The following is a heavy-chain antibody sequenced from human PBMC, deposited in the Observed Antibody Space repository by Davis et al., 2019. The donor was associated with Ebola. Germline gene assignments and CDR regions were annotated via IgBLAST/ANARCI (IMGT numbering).Heavy chain of an antibody. CDR1: GFTFSSYW. CDR3: AHFGVTQNAYDI. CDR2: IKQDGSEK. J-gene: IGHJ3*02. Sequence: GESLKISCAASGFTFSSYWMSWVRQAPGKGLEWVANIKQDGSEKYYVDSVKGRFTISRDNAKNSLYLQMNSLRAEDTAVYYCAHFGVTQNAYDIWGQGTMVTVSS. D-gene: IGHD3-10*01. V-gene: IGHV3-7*01.